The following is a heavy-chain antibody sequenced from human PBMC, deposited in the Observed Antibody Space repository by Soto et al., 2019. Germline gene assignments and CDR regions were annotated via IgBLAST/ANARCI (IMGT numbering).Heavy chain of an antibody. D-gene: IGHD3-16*01. CDR1: GYTFANYA. CDR3: ARGLSGWGLSNCHFGVDG. J-gene: IGHJ6*01. Sequence: QVRLVQSGTEVKKPGASVMVSCKATGYTFANYAIRWVRQAPGQDFEWMGWINAGNGNARNSQKFQGRVTFTRDTAATKPKTGVCSLRFEDTAVYYCARGLSGWGLSNCHFGVDGWGQGTTVIVSP. CDR2: INAGNGNA. V-gene: IGHV1-3*01.